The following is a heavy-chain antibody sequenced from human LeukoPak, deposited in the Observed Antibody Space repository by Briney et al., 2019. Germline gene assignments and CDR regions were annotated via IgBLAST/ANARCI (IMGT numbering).Heavy chain of an antibody. V-gene: IGHV3-33*01. Sequence: GGSLRLSCAASGFTFTNYGMHWVRQAPGKGLEWVAMISYDGNTKYYADSVKGRFTISRDNSKNTLSLQMNSLRAEDTAVYFCARDPSLRVTLDYWGQGTRVTVPS. CDR2: ISYDGNTK. CDR1: GFTFTNYG. J-gene: IGHJ4*02. D-gene: IGHD5/OR15-5a*01. CDR3: ARDPSLRVTLDY.